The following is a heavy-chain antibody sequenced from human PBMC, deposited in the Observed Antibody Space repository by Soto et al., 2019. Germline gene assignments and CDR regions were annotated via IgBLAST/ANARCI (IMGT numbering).Heavy chain of an antibody. Sequence: GGSLRLSCAASGFTFDDYAMHWVRQAPGKGLEWVSGISWNSGSIGYADSVKGRFTISRDNAKNSLYLQMNSLRAEDTALYYCAKSLGSSSSWTLSFDYWGQGTLVTVSS. CDR1: GFTFDDYA. CDR3: AKSLGSSSSWTLSFDY. V-gene: IGHV3-9*01. J-gene: IGHJ4*02. CDR2: ISWNSGSI. D-gene: IGHD6-13*01.